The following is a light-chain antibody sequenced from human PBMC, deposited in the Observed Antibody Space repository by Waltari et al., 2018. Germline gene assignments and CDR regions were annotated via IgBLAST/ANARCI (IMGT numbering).Light chain of an antibody. V-gene: IGLV2-8*01. J-gene: IGLJ1*01. CDR1: SSYVGGYNY. CDR3: SPYVGYKNNYV. CDR2: GVN. Sequence: QSALTQPPSASGSPGQSVTISCTGPSSYVGGYNYVSWYQQYPGKAPKVMIYGVNKRPSGVPDRFSGSKSGNTASLTVSGLQAEDEADYYCSPYVGYKNNYVFGTGTKVTVL.